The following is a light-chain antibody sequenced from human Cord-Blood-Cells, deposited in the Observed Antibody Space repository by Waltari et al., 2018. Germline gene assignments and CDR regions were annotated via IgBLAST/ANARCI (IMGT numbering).Light chain of an antibody. CDR1: QEVSESR. CDR3: QQYGSAPLT. Sequence: SSRAAQEVSESRFVWDQESPGRAPVHVMCGAASRPTGISDWFSGSGSGTDVTCTISRLEPEDFAVYYCQQYGSAPLTFGGGTKVEIK. V-gene: IGKV3-20*01. CDR2: GAA. J-gene: IGKJ4*01.